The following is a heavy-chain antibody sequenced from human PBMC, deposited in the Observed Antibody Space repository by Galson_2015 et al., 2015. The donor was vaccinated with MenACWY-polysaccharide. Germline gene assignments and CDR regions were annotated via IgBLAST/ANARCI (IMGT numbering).Heavy chain of an antibody. CDR3: ARDDLGYYDGSKNVFEI. V-gene: IGHV4-61*02. CDR1: GGSISSGSYY. Sequence: TLSLTCTVSGGSISSGSYYWSWIRQPAGKGLEWIGRINTSGRTNYNPSLRSRVTMSVDTSRNQFSLNLNSVTAADTAVYYCARDDLGYYDGSKNVFEIWGQGTMVTVSS. D-gene: IGHD3-22*01. CDR2: INTSGRT. J-gene: IGHJ3*02.